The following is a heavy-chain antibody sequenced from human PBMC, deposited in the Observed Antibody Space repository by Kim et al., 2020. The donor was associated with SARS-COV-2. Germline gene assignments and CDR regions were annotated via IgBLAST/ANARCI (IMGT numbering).Heavy chain of an antibody. CDR3: ARGQILYGDYVFHVPLYYYYYMDV. Sequence: ASVKVSCKASGYTFTSYDINWVRQATGQGLEWMGWMNPNSGNTGYAQKFQGRVTMTRYTSISTAYMELSSLRSEDTAVYYCARGQILYGDYVFHVPLYYYYYMDVWGKGTTVTVSS. CDR1: GYTFTSYD. J-gene: IGHJ6*03. V-gene: IGHV1-8*01. D-gene: IGHD4-17*01. CDR2: MNPNSGNT.